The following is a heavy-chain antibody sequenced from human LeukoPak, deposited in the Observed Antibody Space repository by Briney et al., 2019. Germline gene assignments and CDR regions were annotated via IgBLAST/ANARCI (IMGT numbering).Heavy chain of an antibody. J-gene: IGHJ6*02. CDR2: LNSDGSTT. CDR1: GFTFSSYW. Sequence: GGSLRLSCAASGFTFSSYWMHWVRQAPGKGLVWVSRLNSDGSTTSYADSVKGRFTISRDNAKNTLYVQMNSLRDEDTAVYYCARGYYSMDVWGQGTTVTVSS. CDR3: ARGYYSMDV. V-gene: IGHV3-74*01.